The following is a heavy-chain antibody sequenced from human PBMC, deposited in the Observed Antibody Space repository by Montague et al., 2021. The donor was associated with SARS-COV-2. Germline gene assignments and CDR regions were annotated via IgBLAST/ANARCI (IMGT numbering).Heavy chain of an antibody. Sequence: SDTLSLTRTVSGGSISSSSYYWGWIRQPPGKGLEWIGSIYYSGSTYYNPSLKSRVTISVDTSKNQFSLKLSSVTAADTAVYYCARKEMKYSSVWSTGGNWFDPWGQGTLVTVSS. CDR2: IYYSGST. CDR1: GGSISSSSYY. D-gene: IGHD6-13*01. V-gene: IGHV4-39*01. J-gene: IGHJ5*02. CDR3: ARKEMKYSSVWSTGGNWFDP.